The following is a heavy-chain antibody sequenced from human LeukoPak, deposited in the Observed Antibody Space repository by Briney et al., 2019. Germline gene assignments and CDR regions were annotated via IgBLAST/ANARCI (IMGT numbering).Heavy chain of an antibody. D-gene: IGHD2-2*01. Sequence: PSETLSLTCTVSGGSISSYYWSWIRQPPGKGLEWIGYVSYSGSTNYNSSLKSRVTMSLDTSKNQFSLKLSSVTAADTAMYYCARGYCSSTSCIFDYWGQGTLVTVSS. CDR2: VSYSGST. J-gene: IGHJ4*02. CDR3: ARGYCSSTSCIFDY. V-gene: IGHV4-59*01. CDR1: GGSISSYY.